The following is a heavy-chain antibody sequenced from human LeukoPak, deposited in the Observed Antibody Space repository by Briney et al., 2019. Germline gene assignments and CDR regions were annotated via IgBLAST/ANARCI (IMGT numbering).Heavy chain of an antibody. Sequence: ASVKVSCKASGGTFSSYAISWVRQAPGQGLEWLGGIIPIFGTANYAQKFQGRVTITADESTSTAYMGLSSLRSEDTAVYYCARASHCSGGSCYLVIWGQGTLVTVSS. J-gene: IGHJ4*02. CDR1: GGTFSSYA. D-gene: IGHD2-15*01. V-gene: IGHV1-69*13. CDR3: ARASHCSGGSCYLVI. CDR2: IIPIFGTA.